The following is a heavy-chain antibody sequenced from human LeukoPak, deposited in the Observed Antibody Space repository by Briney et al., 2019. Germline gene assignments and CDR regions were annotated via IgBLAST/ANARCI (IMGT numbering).Heavy chain of an antibody. CDR1: GGSISNYY. V-gene: IGHV4-59*08. CDR3: ARQGWELRAQRDDAFDI. CDR2: IYYSGST. J-gene: IGHJ3*02. Sequence: SETLSLTCTVSGGSISNYYWSWIRQPPGKGLEWIGDIYYSGSTNYNPSLKSRVTISVDTSKNQFSLKLSFVTAADTAVYYCARQGWELRAQRDDAFDIWGQGTMVTVSS. D-gene: IGHD1-26*01.